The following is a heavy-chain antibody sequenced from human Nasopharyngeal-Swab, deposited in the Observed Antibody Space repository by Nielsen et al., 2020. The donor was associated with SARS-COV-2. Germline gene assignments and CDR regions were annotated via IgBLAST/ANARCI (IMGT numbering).Heavy chain of an antibody. Sequence: LKISCAASGFTFDDFALHWVRQAPGKGLEWVSGISWNSGGIGYADSVKGRFTISRDNAKNSLYLQMNSLRPEDTALYYCAKVQSGEDYFDYWGQGTLVTVSS. J-gene: IGHJ4*02. V-gene: IGHV3-9*01. CDR3: AKVQSGEDYFDY. D-gene: IGHD1-26*01. CDR1: GFTFDDFA. CDR2: ISWNSGGI.